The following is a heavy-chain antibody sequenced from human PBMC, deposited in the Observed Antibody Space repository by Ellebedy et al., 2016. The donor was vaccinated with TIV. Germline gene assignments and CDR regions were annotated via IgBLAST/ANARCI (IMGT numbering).Heavy chain of an antibody. CDR1: GASISSYY. J-gene: IGHJ3*02. Sequence: SETLSLTCTVSGASISSYYWSWIRQPAGKGLEWIGRIYTSGSTNYNPSLKSRVTMSVDTSKNQFSLKLSSVTAADTAVYYCARGPLVGATDDAFDIWGQGTMVTVSS. D-gene: IGHD1-26*01. CDR2: IYTSGST. V-gene: IGHV4-4*07. CDR3: ARGPLVGATDDAFDI.